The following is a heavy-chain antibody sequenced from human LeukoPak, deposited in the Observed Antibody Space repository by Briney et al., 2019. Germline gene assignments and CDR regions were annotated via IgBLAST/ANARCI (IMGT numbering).Heavy chain of an antibody. V-gene: IGHV1-18*01. CDR2: ISAYNGNT. D-gene: IGHD2-15*01. CDR1: GYTFTSYG. Sequence: ASVKVSCKASGYTFTSYGISWVRQAPGQGLEWMGWISAYNGNTYYAQKLQGRVTMTTDTSTSTAYMELRSLRSDDTAVYYCAREISGYCSGGSCQRGYFDYWGQGTLVTVSS. CDR3: AREISGYCSGGSCQRGYFDY. J-gene: IGHJ4*02.